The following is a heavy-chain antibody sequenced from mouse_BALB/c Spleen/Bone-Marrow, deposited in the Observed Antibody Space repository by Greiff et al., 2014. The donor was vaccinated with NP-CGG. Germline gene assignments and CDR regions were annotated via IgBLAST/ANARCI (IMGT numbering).Heavy chain of an antibody. Sequence: EVQLVESGPELVKPGASVKISCKASGYTFTDYSMHWVKQSHGKSLEWIGYIYPYNGGTGYNQKFKSKATLTVDNSSSTAYMELRSLTSEDSAVYYCARELSWYFDVWGAGTTVTVSS. D-gene: IGHD1-1*02. CDR3: ARELSWYFDV. CDR1: GYTFTDYS. CDR2: IYPYNGGT. J-gene: IGHJ1*01. V-gene: IGHV1S29*02.